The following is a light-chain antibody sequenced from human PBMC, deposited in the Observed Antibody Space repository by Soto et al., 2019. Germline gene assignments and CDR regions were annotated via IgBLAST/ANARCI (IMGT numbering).Light chain of an antibody. CDR2: AAS. V-gene: IGKV1-9*01. J-gene: IGKJ1*01. Sequence: IQLTQSPSSLSASVGDRVTVTCRASQDISSYLAWYQQKPGKAPKLLIYAASTLQSGVPSRFSGSGSAKPFTLTTSSLQPDDFATYSSSQLKSYHPTFGRGTKVDIX. CDR1: QDISSY. CDR3: SQLKSYHPT.